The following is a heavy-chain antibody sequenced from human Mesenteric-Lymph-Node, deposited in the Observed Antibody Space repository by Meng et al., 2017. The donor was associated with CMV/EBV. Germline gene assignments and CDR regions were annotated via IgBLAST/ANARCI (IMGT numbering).Heavy chain of an antibody. J-gene: IGHJ5*02. CDR2: TYFRSKWYY. CDR1: RSA. V-gene: IGHV6-1*01. D-gene: IGHD2-15*01. Sequence: RSAWICIRQSPSRGLEWLGRTYFRSKWYYDYAVSVKSQITINPDTSKNQFSLQLNSVTTEDTAVYYCARVAAYCSGGSCYQNWFDPWGQGTLVTVSS. CDR3: ARVAAYCSGGSCYQNWFDP.